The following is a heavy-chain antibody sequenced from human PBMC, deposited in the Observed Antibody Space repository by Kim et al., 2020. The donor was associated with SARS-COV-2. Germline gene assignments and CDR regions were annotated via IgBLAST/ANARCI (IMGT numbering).Heavy chain of an antibody. V-gene: IGHV3-11*06. CDR2: ISSSSSYT. D-gene: IGHD3-9*01. Sequence: GGSLRLSCAASRFRFSDYYMTWIRQAPGEGLEWVSYISSSSSYTNYADSVKGRFTISRDNAKNSLFLQMNSLRAEDTAVYYCARILTASWYWYFDLWGRGTLVSVSS. CDR3: ARILTASWYWYFDL. CDR1: RFRFSDYY. J-gene: IGHJ2*01.